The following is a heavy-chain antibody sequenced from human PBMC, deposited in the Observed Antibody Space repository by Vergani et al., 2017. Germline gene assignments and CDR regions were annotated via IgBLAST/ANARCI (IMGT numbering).Heavy chain of an antibody. CDR3: ATIGYRRWGYYFDY. V-gene: IGHV3-15*01. J-gene: IGHJ4*02. CDR2: IRSKNDGGKA. Sequence: EVQVVESGGGLIKPGGSLRLSCVVSGITFKNAWINWVRHAPGKGLEWIGRIRSKNDGGKADYAAPLKGRFTISRDDSKDSAFLLVNNLKTEDTAVYYCATIGYRRWGYYFDYWGQGILVTVSS. D-gene: IGHD2-2*02. CDR1: GITFKNAW.